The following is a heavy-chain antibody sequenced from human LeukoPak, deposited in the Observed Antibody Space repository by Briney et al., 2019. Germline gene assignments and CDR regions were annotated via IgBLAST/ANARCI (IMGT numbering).Heavy chain of an antibody. CDR3: ARASTGSMDY. J-gene: IGHJ4*02. CDR1: GYTFTSYD. CDR2: MNPNSGNT. D-gene: IGHD2-15*01. Sequence: GASVKVSCKASGYTFTSYDINWVRQAPGQGLEWMGWMNPNSGNTGYAQKFQGRVTITRNTSISTAYMELSSLRSEDTAMYYCARASTGSMDYWGQGTLVTVSS. V-gene: IGHV1-8*03.